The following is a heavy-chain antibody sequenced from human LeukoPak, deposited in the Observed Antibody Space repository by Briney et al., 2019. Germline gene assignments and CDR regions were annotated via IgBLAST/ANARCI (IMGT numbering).Heavy chain of an antibody. V-gene: IGHV1-2*02. CDR1: GYTFTGYY. Sequence: GASVTVSCTASGYTFTGYYMHWVRQAPGQGLEWMGWINPNSGGTNYAQKFQGRVTMTRDTSISTAYMELSRLRSDDTAVYYCASTLGYSGYGWAAFDPWGQGTLVTVSS. D-gene: IGHD5-12*01. CDR2: INPNSGGT. CDR3: ASTLGYSGYGWAAFDP. J-gene: IGHJ5*02.